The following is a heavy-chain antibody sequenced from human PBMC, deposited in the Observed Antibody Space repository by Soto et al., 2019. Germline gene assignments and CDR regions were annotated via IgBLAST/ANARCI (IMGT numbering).Heavy chain of an antibody. CDR2: ISGQIAKT. D-gene: IGHD1-26*01. CDR1: GYSFHNFG. J-gene: IGHJ4*02. V-gene: IGHV1-18*04. Sequence: QVQLVQSGPELKKPGASVKVSCKASGYSFHNFGIVWVRQAPGQGLEWMGWISGQIAKTNYAQKFQGKVTMTTDTSTSTAYMELNTLTSDDTAMYYCARGPPSGSSSLTPRYWGQGTLVTVSS. CDR3: ARGPPSGSSSLTPRY.